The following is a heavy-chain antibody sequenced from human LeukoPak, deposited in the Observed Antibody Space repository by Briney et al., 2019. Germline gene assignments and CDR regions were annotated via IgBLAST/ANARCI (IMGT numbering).Heavy chain of an antibody. J-gene: IGHJ4*02. CDR1: GFTFSSYA. CDR3: AKDAMVRGVMTIDY. Sequence: HSGGSLRLSCAASGFTFSSYAMSWVRQAPGKGLEWVSAISGSGGSTYYADSVEGRFTISRDNSKNTLYLQMNSLRAEDTAVYYCAKDAMVRGVMTIDYWGQGTLVTVSS. V-gene: IGHV3-23*01. D-gene: IGHD3-10*01. CDR2: ISGSGGST.